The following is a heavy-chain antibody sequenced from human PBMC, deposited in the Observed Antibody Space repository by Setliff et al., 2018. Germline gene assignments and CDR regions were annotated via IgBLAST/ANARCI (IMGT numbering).Heavy chain of an antibody. CDR1: GYPFSDNW. V-gene: IGHV5-51*01. J-gene: IGHJ4*02. D-gene: IGHD5-12*01. CDR2: IYPGDSDS. Sequence: GESLKISCKGSGYPFSDNWIGWVRQVPGKGLEWMGIIYPGDSDSRYSPSFQGQVTISADKSISTAYLQWSSLKASDSAMYYCVRSDIVASGDYWGQGTLVTVSS. CDR3: VRSDIVASGDY.